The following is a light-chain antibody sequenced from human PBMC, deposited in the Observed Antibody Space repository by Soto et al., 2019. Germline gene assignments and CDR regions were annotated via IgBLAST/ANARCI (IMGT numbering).Light chain of an antibody. CDR1: SRHSVYI. Sequence: QPVLTQSPSASASLGSSVKLTCTLSSRHSVYIIAWHQQQPGKAPRFLMKVEGSGSCNKGSGVPDRFSGYKSGADGYLTICNRRCGDEAEYYGETGDSNSWVFGGGTKLTV. J-gene: IGLJ3*02. CDR2: VEGSGSC. V-gene: IGLV4-60*02. CDR3: ETGDSNSWV.